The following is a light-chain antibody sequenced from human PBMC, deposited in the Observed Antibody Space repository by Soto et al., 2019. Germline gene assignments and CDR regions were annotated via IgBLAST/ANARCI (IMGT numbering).Light chain of an antibody. Sequence: QSALTQPASVSGSPGQSITISCTGTSSDVGSYNHVSWYQQHPGKAPKLMIYEGSKRPSGVSNRFSGSKSGNTASLTISGLQAEDEADYYCCSYAGTTTPVILGGGTQLTVL. CDR2: EGS. CDR3: CSYAGTTTPVI. J-gene: IGLJ2*01. V-gene: IGLV2-23*01. CDR1: SSDVGSYNH.